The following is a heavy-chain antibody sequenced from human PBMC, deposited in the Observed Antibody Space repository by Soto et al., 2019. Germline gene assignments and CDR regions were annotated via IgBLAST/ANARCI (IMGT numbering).Heavy chain of an antibody. J-gene: IGHJ6*02. CDR2: IIPIFGTA. V-gene: IGHV1-69*13. CDR3: ARETVTLRTYYYYGMDV. CDR1: GGTFSSYA. D-gene: IGHD4-4*01. Sequence: SVTVSCKASGGTFSSYAIIWVRQAPGQGLEWMGGIIPIFGTANYAQKFQGRVTITADESTSTAYMELSSLRSEDTAVYYCARETVTLRTYYYYGMDVWGQGTTVTVSS.